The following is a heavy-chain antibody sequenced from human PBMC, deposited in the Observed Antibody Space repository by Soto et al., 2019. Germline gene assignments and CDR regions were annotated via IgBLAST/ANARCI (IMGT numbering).Heavy chain of an antibody. V-gene: IGHV3-30-3*01. CDR1: GFTFSSYS. CDR2: ISYDGSNK. Sequence: GGSLRLSCTASGFTFSSYSMHWVRQAPGKGLEWVAVISYDGSNKYYADSVKGRFTISRDNSKNTLYLQMNSLRAEDTAVYYCARDKGYYFDYWGQGTLVTVSS. CDR3: ARDKGYYFDY. J-gene: IGHJ4*02.